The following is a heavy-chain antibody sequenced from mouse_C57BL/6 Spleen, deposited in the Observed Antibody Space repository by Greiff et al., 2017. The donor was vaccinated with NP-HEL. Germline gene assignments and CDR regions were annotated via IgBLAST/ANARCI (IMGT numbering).Heavy chain of an antibody. Sequence: EVKVVESEGGLVQPGSSMKLSCTASGFTFSDYYMAWVRQVPEKGLEWVANINYDGSSTYYLDSLKSRFIISRDNAKNILYLQMSSLKSEDTATYYCAREGGSSYGFDYWGQGTTLTVSS. CDR1: GFTFSDYY. CDR2: INYDGSST. D-gene: IGHD1-1*01. J-gene: IGHJ2*01. CDR3: AREGGSSYGFDY. V-gene: IGHV5-16*01.